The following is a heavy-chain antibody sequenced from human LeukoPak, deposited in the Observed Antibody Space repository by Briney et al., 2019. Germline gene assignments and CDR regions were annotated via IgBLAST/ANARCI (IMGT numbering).Heavy chain of an antibody. CDR3: ARQVRQSLTDAFDI. D-gene: IGHD4-11*01. CDR1: GGSISSYY. Sequence: PSETLSLTCAASGGSISSYYWSWIRQPPGKGLEWVGDIYYSGSTTYNPYLKSRVTISVDTSKNQFSLMLICMITADNAAYYCARQVRQSLTDAFDIWGQGTMVTVSS. CDR2: IYYSGST. J-gene: IGHJ3*02. V-gene: IGHV4-59*08.